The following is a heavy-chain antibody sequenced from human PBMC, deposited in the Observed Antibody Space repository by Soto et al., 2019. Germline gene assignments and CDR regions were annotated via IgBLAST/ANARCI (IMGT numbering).Heavy chain of an antibody. J-gene: IGHJ6*02. CDR2: ISYDGSNK. CDR1: GFTFSIYG. Sequence: GGSLRLSCAASGFTFSIYGMHWVRQAPGKGLEWVAVISYDGSNKYYADSVKGRFTISRDNSKNTLYLQMNSLRAEDTAVYYCAKDPGYYGMDVWGQGTTVTVSS. CDR3: AKDPGYYGMDV. V-gene: IGHV3-30*18.